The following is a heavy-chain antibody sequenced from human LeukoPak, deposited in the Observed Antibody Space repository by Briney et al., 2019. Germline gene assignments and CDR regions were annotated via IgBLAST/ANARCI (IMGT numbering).Heavy chain of an antibody. CDR1: GFTFSSYS. CDR2: ISYDGSNK. D-gene: IGHD2-15*01. Sequence: PGGSLRLSCAASGFTFSSYSMNWVRQAPGKGLEWVAVISYDGSNKYYADSVKGRFTISRDNSKNTLYLQMNSLRAEDTAVYYCAKDRIVAYYYYGMDVWGQGTTVTVSS. J-gene: IGHJ6*02. CDR3: AKDRIVAYYYYGMDV. V-gene: IGHV3-30*18.